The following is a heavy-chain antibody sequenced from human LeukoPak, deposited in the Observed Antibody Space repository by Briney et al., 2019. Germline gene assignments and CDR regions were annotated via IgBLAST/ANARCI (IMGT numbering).Heavy chain of an antibody. V-gene: IGHV1-46*01. Sequence: ASVKVSCKASGYTFTSYYMHWVRQAPGQGLEWMGIVNPSGGSTSYAQKFQGRVTMTRDMSTSTVYMELSSLRSEDTAVYYCARVAYDYVWGSYRSPFYYFDYWGQGTLVTVSS. CDR2: VNPSGGST. CDR3: ARVAYDYVWGSYRSPFYYFDY. D-gene: IGHD3-16*02. J-gene: IGHJ4*02. CDR1: GYTFTSYY.